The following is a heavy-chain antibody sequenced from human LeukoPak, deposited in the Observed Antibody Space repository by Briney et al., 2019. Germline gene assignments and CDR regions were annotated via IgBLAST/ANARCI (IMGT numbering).Heavy chain of an antibody. CDR3: ARDKEGWYFDL. V-gene: IGHV4-61*08. CDR1: GGSISSGGYS. J-gene: IGHJ2*01. Sequence: PSETLSLTCAVPGGSISSGGYSWSWIRQPPGKGLEWIGYIYYSGSTNYNPSLKSRVTISVDTSKNQFSLKLSSVTAADTAVYYCARDKEGWYFDLWGRGTLVTVSS. CDR2: IYYSGST.